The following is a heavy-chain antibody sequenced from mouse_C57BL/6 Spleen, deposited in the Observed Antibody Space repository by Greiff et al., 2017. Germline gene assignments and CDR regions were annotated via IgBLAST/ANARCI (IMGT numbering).Heavy chain of an antibody. J-gene: IGHJ1*03. Sequence: EVKLMESGGGLVKPGGSLKLSCAASGFTFSSYTMSWVRQTPEKRLEWVATISGGGGNTYYPDSVKGRFTISRDNAKNTLYLQMSSLRSEDTALYYCARLPLYDYDWYFDVWGTGTTVTVSS. CDR3: ARLPLYDYDWYFDV. CDR1: GFTFSSYT. V-gene: IGHV5-9*01. CDR2: ISGGGGNT. D-gene: IGHD2-4*01.